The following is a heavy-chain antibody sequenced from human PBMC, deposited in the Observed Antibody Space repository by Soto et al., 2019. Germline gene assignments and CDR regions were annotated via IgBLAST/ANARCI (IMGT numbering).Heavy chain of an antibody. Sequence: QVQLVQSGAEVKKPGSSVKVSCKASGGTFSSYAISWVRQAPGQGLEWMGGIIPIFGTANDAQKFQGRVTITADESTSTAYMELSSLRSEDTAVYYCAREGSHEEWELRYFDYWGQGTLVTVSS. CDR2: IIPIFGTA. V-gene: IGHV1-69*01. D-gene: IGHD1-26*01. J-gene: IGHJ4*02. CDR3: AREGSHEEWELRYFDY. CDR1: GGTFSSYA.